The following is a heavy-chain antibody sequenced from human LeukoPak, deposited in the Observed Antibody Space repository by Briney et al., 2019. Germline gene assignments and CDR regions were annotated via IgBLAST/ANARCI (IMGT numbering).Heavy chain of an antibody. D-gene: IGHD5-24*01. J-gene: IGHJ6*03. Sequence: SQTLSLTCTVSGGSIGIDDYYWTWIQQPPGKGLEWIGYIYHRGTTYYNPSLESRVTISVDRSKNQFSLKLSSVTAADTAMFYCARVRDPYYYYMDVWGKGTTVTVSS. CDR1: GGSIGIDDYY. CDR3: ARVRDPYYYYMDV. V-gene: IGHV4-30-2*01. CDR2: IYHRGTT.